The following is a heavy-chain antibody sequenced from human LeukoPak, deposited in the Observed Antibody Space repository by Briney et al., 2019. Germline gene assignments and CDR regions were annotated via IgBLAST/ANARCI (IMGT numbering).Heavy chain of an antibody. CDR1: GGSFSGYY. J-gene: IGHJ6*03. V-gene: IGHV4-34*01. Sequence: SETLSLTCAVYGGSFSGYYWTWIRQPPGKGLEWIGEINHSGSTNYNPSLKSRVTISVDTSKNHLSLKLNSVTAADTAVYYCARGPDTSTWYYYYMDVWGKGTTVTVSS. CDR3: ARGPDTSTWYYYYMDV. CDR2: INHSGST. D-gene: IGHD6-13*01.